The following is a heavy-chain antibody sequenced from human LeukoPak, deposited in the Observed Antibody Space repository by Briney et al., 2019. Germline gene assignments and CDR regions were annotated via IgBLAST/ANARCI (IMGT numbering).Heavy chain of an antibody. Sequence: ASAKVSCKASGYTFTDYYFHWVRQAPGQGLEWMGWINPNSGGTNYAQKFQGRVTMTRDTSISTAYMELSSLTSDDTAVYYCARNRYGYNFGYWAQGTLVTVSS. CDR3: ARNRYGYNFGY. CDR2: INPNSGGT. CDR1: GYTFTDYY. V-gene: IGHV1-2*02. J-gene: IGHJ4*02. D-gene: IGHD5-24*01.